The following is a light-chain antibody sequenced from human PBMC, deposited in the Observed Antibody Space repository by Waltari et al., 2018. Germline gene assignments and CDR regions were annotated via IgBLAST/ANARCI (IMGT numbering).Light chain of an antibody. J-gene: IGLJ2*01. Sequence: QSAPTQPASVSGSPGQSITISCTGTSSDVGGYSYVSWFQQHPGKAPKLMIYDVTTRPSGVSNRFSGSKSGNTASLTISGLQAEDEADYYCSSFTSSSTEIFGGGTKLTVL. CDR3: SSFTSSSTEI. CDR1: SSDVGGYSY. V-gene: IGLV2-14*03. CDR2: DVT.